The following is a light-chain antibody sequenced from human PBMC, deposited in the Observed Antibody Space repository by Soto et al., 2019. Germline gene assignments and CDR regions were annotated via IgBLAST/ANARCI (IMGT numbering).Light chain of an antibody. CDR2: DAS. CDR3: QQRSNWPLT. V-gene: IGKV3-11*01. Sequence: EIVLTQSTATLSLSPGERATLSCRASQSVSSYLAWYQQKPGQAPRLLIYDASNRATGIPARFSGSGSGTDFTLTSSSLEPEDFAVYYCQQRSNWPLTFGGGTKVEIK. J-gene: IGKJ4*01. CDR1: QSVSSY.